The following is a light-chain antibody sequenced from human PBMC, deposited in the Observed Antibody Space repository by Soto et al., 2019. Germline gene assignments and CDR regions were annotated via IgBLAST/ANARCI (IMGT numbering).Light chain of an antibody. J-gene: IGLJ1*01. CDR3: QSYDSSLSGLYV. V-gene: IGLV1-40*01. CDR2: GNS. Sequence: QSVLTQPPSVSGAPGQRVTISCTGSSSNIGAGYDVHWYQQLPGTAPKLLIYGNSNRPSGGPDRFSGSKSGTSASLAITGLQAEDEADYYCQSYDSSLSGLYVFGTGTQLTVL. CDR1: SSNIGAGYD.